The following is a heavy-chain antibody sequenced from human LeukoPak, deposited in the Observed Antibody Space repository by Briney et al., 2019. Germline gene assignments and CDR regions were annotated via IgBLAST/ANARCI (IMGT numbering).Heavy chain of an antibody. CDR2: IIPIFGTA. D-gene: IGHD3-22*01. J-gene: IGHJ5*02. V-gene: IGHV1-69*05. CDR3: AKTGVITEYNWFDP. CDR1: GYSFTSYD. Sequence: ASVKVSCKASGYSFTSYDINWVRQAPGQGLEWMGGIIPIFGTANYAQKFQGRVAITTDESTSTAYMELSSLRSEDTAVYYCAKTGVITEYNWFDPWGQGTLVTVSS.